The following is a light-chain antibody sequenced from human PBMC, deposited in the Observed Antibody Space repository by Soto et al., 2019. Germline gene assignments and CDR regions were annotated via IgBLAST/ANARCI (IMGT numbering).Light chain of an antibody. CDR2: DAS. CDR3: QQYYRSSIT. J-gene: IGKJ5*01. Sequence: DIHMTQSSSSLSASVGDRVTIICRASQSLNNYLAWYQHKQGKAPKLLIYDASTLERGVPSRFSGTGSGTEFTLTISSLQTDDFATYYCQQYYRSSITFGQGTRLEIK. CDR1: QSLNNY. V-gene: IGKV1-5*02.